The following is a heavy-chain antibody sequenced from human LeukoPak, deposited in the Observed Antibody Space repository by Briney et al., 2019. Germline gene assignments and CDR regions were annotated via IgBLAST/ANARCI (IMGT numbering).Heavy chain of an antibody. Sequence: GGSLRLSCAASGFTFSSYAMSWVRQAPGKGLEWGSAISDTGGSTFYADSVKGRFTISRDNSKNTLYLQMNSLRAEDTAIYYCAKGRIQSYMAPEYWGQGTLVTVSS. V-gene: IGHV3-23*01. D-gene: IGHD4-11*01. CDR2: ISDTGGST. CDR1: GFTFSSYA. CDR3: AKGRIQSYMAPEY. J-gene: IGHJ4*02.